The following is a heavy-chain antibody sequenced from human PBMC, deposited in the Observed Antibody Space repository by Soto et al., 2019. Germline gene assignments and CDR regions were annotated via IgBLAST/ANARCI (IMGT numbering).Heavy chain of an antibody. D-gene: IGHD6-6*01. J-gene: IGHJ5*02. CDR2: IIPIFGTA. CDR3: ARDLGLEQLVITNWFDP. Sequence: GASVKVSCKASGGTFSSYAISWVRQAPGQGLEWMGGIIPIFGTANYAQKFQGRVTITADESTSTAYMELSSLRSEDTAVYYCARDLGLEQLVITNWFDPWGQGTLVTVSS. CDR1: GGTFSSYA. V-gene: IGHV1-69*13.